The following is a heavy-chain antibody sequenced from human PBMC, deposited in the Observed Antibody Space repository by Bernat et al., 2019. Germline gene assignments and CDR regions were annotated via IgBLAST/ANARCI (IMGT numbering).Heavy chain of an antibody. CDR1: GFTFRRYW. CDR3: AREEQGSPDY. D-gene: IGHD1-26*01. J-gene: IGHJ4*02. CDR2: KNEDGSVK. V-gene: IGHV3-7*03. Sequence: EVQLVESGGGSVQPGGSLRLSCAASGFTFRRYWMTWVRQAPGKGLEWVANKNEDGSVKHYVESVKGRFTISRDNAKMSLYLQMNSLRAEDTAVYFCAREEQGSPDYWGQGALVTVSS.